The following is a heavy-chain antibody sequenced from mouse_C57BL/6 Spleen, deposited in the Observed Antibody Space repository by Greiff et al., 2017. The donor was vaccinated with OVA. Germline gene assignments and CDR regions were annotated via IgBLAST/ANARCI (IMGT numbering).Heavy chain of an antibody. CDR1: GYTFTSYW. CDR3: ARSYYDYDRAPFAY. V-gene: IGHV1-61*01. Sequence: QVQLKQPGAELVRPGSSVKLSCKASGYTFTSYWMDWVKQRPGQGLEWIGNIYPSDSETHYNQKFKDKATLTVDKSSSTAYMQLSSLTSEDSAVYYCARSYYDYDRAPFAYWGQGTLVTVSA. J-gene: IGHJ3*01. CDR2: IYPSDSET. D-gene: IGHD2-4*01.